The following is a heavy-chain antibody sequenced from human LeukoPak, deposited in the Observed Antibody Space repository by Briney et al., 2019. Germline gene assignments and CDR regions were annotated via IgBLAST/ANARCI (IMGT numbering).Heavy chain of an antibody. CDR1: GYTFSSCW. J-gene: IGHJ4*02. CDR2: IYPGDADT. Sequence: GESLKISCKASGYTFSSCWIGWVRQMPGKGLEWVSIIYPGDADTRYSPSFQGHVTVSADKSMSTAYLQWSSLKASDTALYYCAGQRDGFFDYWGQGTLVTVSS. D-gene: IGHD5-24*01. CDR3: AGQRDGFFDY. V-gene: IGHV5-51*01.